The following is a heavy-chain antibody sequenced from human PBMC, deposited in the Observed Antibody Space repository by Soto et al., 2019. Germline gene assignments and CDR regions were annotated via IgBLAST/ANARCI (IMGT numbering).Heavy chain of an antibody. J-gene: IGHJ6*02. D-gene: IGHD3-9*01. Sequence: ASVKVSCKASGYTFTGYYMHWVRQAPGQGLEWMGWINPNSGGTNYAQKFQGRVTMTRDTSISTAYMELSRLRSDDTAVYYCARVPRDYFYWLPNYYYYGMDVWGQGTTGTVS. CDR1: GYTFTGYY. CDR2: INPNSGGT. V-gene: IGHV1-2*02. CDR3: ARVPRDYFYWLPNYYYYGMDV.